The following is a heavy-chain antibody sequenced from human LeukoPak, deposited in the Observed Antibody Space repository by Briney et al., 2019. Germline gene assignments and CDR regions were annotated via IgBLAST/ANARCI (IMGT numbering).Heavy chain of an antibody. V-gene: IGHV1-69*06. D-gene: IGHD3-22*01. CDR2: IIPIFGTA. CDR3: ARRPHSSGYYLGYYMDV. CDR1: GGTFSSYA. J-gene: IGHJ6*03. Sequence: ASVEVSCKASGGTFSSYAISWVRQAPGQGLEWMGGIIPIFGTANYAQKFQGRVTITADKSTSTAYMELSSLRSEDTAVYYCARRPHSSGYYLGYYMDVWGKGTTVTVSS.